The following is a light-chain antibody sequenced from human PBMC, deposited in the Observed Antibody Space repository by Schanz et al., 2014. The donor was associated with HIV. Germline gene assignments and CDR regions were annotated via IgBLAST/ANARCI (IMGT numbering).Light chain of an antibody. CDR2: KAS. J-gene: IGKJ1*01. Sequence: DIQMTQSPSSLSASVGDRVTITCQASQDISNYLNWYQQKPGKAPKLLIYKASYLEGGVPSRFSGSGSGTEFTLTISKLQPDDFATYYCQQYLGSSTFGQGTKVEV. CDR3: QQYLGSST. CDR1: QDISNY. V-gene: IGKV1-33*01.